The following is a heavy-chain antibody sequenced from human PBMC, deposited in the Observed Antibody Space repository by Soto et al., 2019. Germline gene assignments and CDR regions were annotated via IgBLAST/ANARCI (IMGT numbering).Heavy chain of an antibody. J-gene: IGHJ4*02. CDR1: GFTFSIYT. CDR2: ISASGSYI. D-gene: IGHD1-26*01. Sequence: GGSLRLSCSASGFTFSIYTMNWVRQAPGKGLEWVSCISASGSYIYYADSVKGRFTISRDNAKNSLYLQVNSLRAEDTAVYYCARDTGSGRLLDYWGQGTLVTVSS. CDR3: ARDTGSGRLLDY. V-gene: IGHV3-21*01.